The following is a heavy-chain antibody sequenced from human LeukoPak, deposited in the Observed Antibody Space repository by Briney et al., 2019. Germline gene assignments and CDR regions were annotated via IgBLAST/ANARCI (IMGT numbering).Heavy chain of an antibody. CDR2: MFYSGAT. D-gene: IGHD3-10*01. CDR1: GGSITTYY. V-gene: IGHV4-59*01. Sequence: PSVTLSLTCNVSGGSITTYYWNWVRQPPGKGLEWIGHMFYSGATSYNPSLKSRVAISVDTFKSQVSLKVTSVTAADTAVYYCVGEKSFFGEAIWSQGTLVTVSS. J-gene: IGHJ3*02. CDR3: VGEKSFFGEAI.